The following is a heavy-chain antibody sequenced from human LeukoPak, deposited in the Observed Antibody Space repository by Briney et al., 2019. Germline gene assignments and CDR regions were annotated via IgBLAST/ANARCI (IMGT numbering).Heavy chain of an antibody. J-gene: IGHJ3*02. CDR3: ARVKRGGYSYGYQGAFDI. V-gene: IGHV4-34*01. CDR1: GGSFSGYY. Sequence: SETLSLTCAVYGGSFSGYYWSWIRQPPGKGLEWIGEINHSGSTNYNPSLKSRVTISVDTSKNQFSLKLSSVTAADTAVYYCARVKRGGYSYGYQGAFDIWGQGTMVTVSS. CDR2: INHSGST. D-gene: IGHD5-18*01.